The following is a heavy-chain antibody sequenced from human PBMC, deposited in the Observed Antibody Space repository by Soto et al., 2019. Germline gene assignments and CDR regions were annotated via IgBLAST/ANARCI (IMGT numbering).Heavy chain of an antibody. V-gene: IGHV4-59*08. CDR1: GGSFNTYY. J-gene: IGHJ5*02. D-gene: IGHD1-1*01. CDR3: ASLSHWKFDP. Sequence: PSETLSLTCTVSGGSFNTYYWSWIRQPPGKGLEYIGSISYSGTTNYNPSLKSRLTMSVDTSRNQFSLKLVSVTAADTAVYYCASLSHWKFDPWGLGTLVTVSS. CDR2: ISYSGTT.